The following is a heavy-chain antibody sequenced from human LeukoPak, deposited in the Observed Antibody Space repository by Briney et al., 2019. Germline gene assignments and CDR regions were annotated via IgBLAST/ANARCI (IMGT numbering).Heavy chain of an antibody. CDR1: GYTFTDYY. CDR2: VDPEDGET. D-gene: IGHD3-3*01. V-gene: IGHV1-69-2*01. CDR3: ATIASFGVAVFDY. Sequence: ASVKVSCKVSGYTFTDYYMHWVQQAPGKGLELMGLVDPEDGETIYAEKFQGRVTITADTSTDTAYMELSSLRSEDTAVYYCATIASFGVAVFDYWGQGTLVTVSS. J-gene: IGHJ4*02.